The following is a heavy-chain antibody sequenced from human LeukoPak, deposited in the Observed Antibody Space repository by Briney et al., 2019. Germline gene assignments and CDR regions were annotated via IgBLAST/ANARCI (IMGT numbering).Heavy chain of an antibody. CDR1: GASISNYY. D-gene: IGHD5-24*01. Sequence: PSETLSLTCTVSGASISNYYWSWIRRPAGKGLEWIGRIYSSGSTNYNPSLKSRVTISVDTSKNQFSLKLSSVTAADTAVYYCARRRDGHPAAAFDIWGQGTMVTVSS. CDR2: IYSSGST. V-gene: IGHV4-4*07. CDR3: ARRRDGHPAAAFDI. J-gene: IGHJ3*02.